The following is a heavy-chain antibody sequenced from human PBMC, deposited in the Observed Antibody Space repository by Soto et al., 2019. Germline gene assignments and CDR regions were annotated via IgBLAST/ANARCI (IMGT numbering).Heavy chain of an antibody. Sequence: QVQLQESGPGLVKPSETLSLTCTVSGGSIRYYSCTWIRQPPGKGLEWVVYVYYSGTTYYNPARPIRVTISVAQSQNPFSLTVNSVPEADTAIYYCARAGSTWRYFFDYWGQGSGVTVSS. D-gene: IGHD6-13*01. CDR2: VYYSGTT. CDR3: ARAGSTWRYFFDY. CDR1: GGSIRYYS. V-gene: IGHV4-59*01. J-gene: IGHJ4*02.